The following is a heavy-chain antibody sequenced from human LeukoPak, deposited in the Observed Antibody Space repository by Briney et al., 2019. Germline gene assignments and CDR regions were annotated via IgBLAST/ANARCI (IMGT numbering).Heavy chain of an antibody. V-gene: IGHV3-7*01. Sequence: GSLRLSCAASGFTFSSYWMSWVRQSPGKGLEWVANIKQDGSEIYYVDSVKGRFTVSRDNAQNSLYLQMNCLRAEDTAVYYCATQGGYCSGTSCYTVNWGQGTLVTVSS. CDR3: ATQGGYCSGTSCYTVN. D-gene: IGHD2-15*01. CDR2: IKQDGSEI. CDR1: GFTFSSYW. J-gene: IGHJ4*02.